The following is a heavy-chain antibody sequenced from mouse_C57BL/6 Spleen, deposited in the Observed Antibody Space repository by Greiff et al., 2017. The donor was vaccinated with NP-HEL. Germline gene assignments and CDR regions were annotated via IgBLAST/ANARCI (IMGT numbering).Heavy chain of an antibody. D-gene: IGHD1-1*01. CDR3: ASPYYGSSHAMDY. Sequence: QVQLQQPGAELVKPGASVKLSCKASGYTFTSYWMHWVKQRPGQGLEWIGMIHPNSGSTNYNEKFKSKATLTVDKSSSTAYMQLSSLTSEDSAVYYCASPYYGSSHAMDYWGQGTSVTVSS. CDR1: GYTFTSYW. CDR2: IHPNSGST. V-gene: IGHV1-64*01. J-gene: IGHJ4*01.